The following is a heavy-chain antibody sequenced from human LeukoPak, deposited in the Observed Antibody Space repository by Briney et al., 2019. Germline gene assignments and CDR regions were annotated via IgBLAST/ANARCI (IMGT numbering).Heavy chain of an antibody. CDR2: IIPIFGTA. CDR1: GYTFTGYG. V-gene: IGHV1-69*05. D-gene: IGHD2-2*01. J-gene: IGHJ3*02. CDR3: ASPRRFSGRYQLTGAFDI. Sequence: SVKVSCKASGYTFTGYGISWVRQAPGQGLEWMGGIIPIFGTASYAQKFQGRVTITTDESTSTAYMELSSLRSEDTAVYYCASPRRFSGRYQLTGAFDIWGQGTMVTVSS.